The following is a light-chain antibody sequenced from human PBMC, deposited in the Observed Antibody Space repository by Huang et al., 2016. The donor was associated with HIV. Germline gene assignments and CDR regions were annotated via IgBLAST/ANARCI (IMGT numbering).Light chain of an antibody. CDR2: EAY. CDR1: QDNNNN. J-gene: IGKJ4*01. Sequence: DIQMTQSPGSLSAFVGDRVTNTCQASQDNNNNLTWYQQKPGKAPNLLNYEAYNLETGVPSRFSGSGSGTDFSFTISSLQPEDIGTYYCQQYDNVVSFGGGTKVEIK. CDR3: QQYDNVVS. V-gene: IGKV1-33*01.